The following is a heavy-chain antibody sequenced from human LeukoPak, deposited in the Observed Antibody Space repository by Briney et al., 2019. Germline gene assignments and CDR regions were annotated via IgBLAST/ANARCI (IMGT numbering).Heavy chain of an antibody. CDR2: IYSGGST. CDR3: ARGVTRNSSGWYRKSARSDYYFDY. CDR1: GFTVSSNY. V-gene: IGHV3-66*01. Sequence: PGGSLRLSCAASGFTVSSNYMSWVRQAPGKGLEWVSVIYSGGSTYYADSVEGRFTISRDNSKNTLYLQMNSLRAEDTAVYYCARGVTRNSSGWYRKSARSDYYFDYWGQGTLVTVSS. D-gene: IGHD6-19*01. J-gene: IGHJ4*02.